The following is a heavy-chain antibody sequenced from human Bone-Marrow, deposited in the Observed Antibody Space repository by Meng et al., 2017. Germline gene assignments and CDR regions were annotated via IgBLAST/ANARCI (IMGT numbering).Heavy chain of an antibody. Sequence: QVQLPQWGAGLLKPAETLSLTCAVYGGSFIGYYWSWIRQPPGKGLEWIGEINHSGSTNYNPSLKSRVTISVDTSKNQFSLKLSSVTAADTAVYYCARGLRAARPLLFGYWGQGTLVTVSS. CDR2: INHSGST. J-gene: IGHJ4*02. CDR3: ARGLRAARPLLFGY. D-gene: IGHD6-6*01. CDR1: GGSFIGYY. V-gene: IGHV4-34*01.